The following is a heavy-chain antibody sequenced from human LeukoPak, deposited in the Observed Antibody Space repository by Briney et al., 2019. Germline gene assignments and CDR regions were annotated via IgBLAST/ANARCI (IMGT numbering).Heavy chain of an antibody. D-gene: IGHD1-1*01. CDR3: AREDNDDYYYYGMDV. CDR1: GYTFSDYTFTNYG. CDR2: ISTYKSHT. Sequence: ASVKVSCKASGYTFSDYTFTNYGISWVRQAPGQGLEWMGWISTYKSHTNYAQKFQGRVTMITDTSTNTAYMELRSLRSDDTAVYDCAREDNDDYYYYGMDVWGQGTAVTVSS. V-gene: IGHV1-18*01. J-gene: IGHJ6*02.